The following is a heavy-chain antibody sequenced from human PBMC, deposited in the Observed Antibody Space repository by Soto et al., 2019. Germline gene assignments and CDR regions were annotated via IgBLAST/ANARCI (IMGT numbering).Heavy chain of an antibody. CDR2: IIPILGIA. Sequence: QVQLVQSGAEVKKPGSSVKVSCKASGGTFSSYTISWVRQAPGQGLEWMGRIIPILGIANHAQKFQGRVTITADKSTSTAYMELSSLRSEDTAVYYCARKGYCSSTSCYGDDAFDIWGQGTMVTVSS. V-gene: IGHV1-69*02. CDR1: GGTFSSYT. J-gene: IGHJ3*02. D-gene: IGHD2-2*01. CDR3: ARKGYCSSTSCYGDDAFDI.